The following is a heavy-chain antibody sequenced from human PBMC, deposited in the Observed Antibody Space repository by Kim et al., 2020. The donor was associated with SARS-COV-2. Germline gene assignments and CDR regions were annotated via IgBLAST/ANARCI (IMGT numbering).Heavy chain of an antibody. V-gene: IGHV1-69*04. D-gene: IGHD6-6*01. J-gene: IGHJ4*02. CDR3: ARGLSSSSADFDY. Sequence: YAPKFQGRGTITADKSTSTAYMELSSLRSEDTAVYYCARGLSSSSADFDYWGQGTLVTVSS.